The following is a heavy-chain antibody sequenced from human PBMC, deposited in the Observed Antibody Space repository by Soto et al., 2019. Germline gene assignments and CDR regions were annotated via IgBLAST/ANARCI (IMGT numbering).Heavy chain of an antibody. V-gene: IGHV3-66*01. CDR2: IHSGDNI. Sequence: EVQLVESGGSLVQPGGSLRLSCAVSGLTVNTTYMSWVRQAPGKGLEWVSIIHSGDNIYYADSVQGRFTISRDSSKNTVNLQMNNLRVDDTAVYYCARVEQGWFDPWGQGTLVTVSS. CDR3: ARVEQGWFDP. J-gene: IGHJ5*02. CDR1: GLTVNTTY. D-gene: IGHD1-1*01.